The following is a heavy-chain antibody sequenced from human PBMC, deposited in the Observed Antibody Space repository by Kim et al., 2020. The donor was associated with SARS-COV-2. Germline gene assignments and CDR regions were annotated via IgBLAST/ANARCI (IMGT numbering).Heavy chain of an antibody. CDR2: IKSKTDRGTT. Sequence: GGSLRLSCAASGFTFSNAWMSWVRQAPGKGLEWVGRIKSKTDRGTTDYAAPVKGRFTISRDDSKNTLYLQMNSLKTEDTAVYYCTTIGTWESWGQGTLVTVSS. CDR1: GFTFSNAW. CDR3: TTIGTWES. V-gene: IGHV3-15*01. J-gene: IGHJ4*02. D-gene: IGHD3-16*01.